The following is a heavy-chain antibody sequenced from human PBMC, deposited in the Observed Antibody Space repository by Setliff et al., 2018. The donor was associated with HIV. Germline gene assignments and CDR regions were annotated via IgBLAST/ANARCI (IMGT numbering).Heavy chain of an antibody. J-gene: IGHJ2*01. D-gene: IGHD6-13*01. CDR1: GYSISSGYY. Sequence: SETLSLTCTVSGYSISSGYYWGWLRQPPGKGLEWIGCIYQSGSTYYNVSLKSRVIISVDTSKNQFSLKLNSVTAADTAVYYCAREGIAAAGWYFDLWGRGTLVTVSS. CDR2: IYQSGST. CDR3: AREGIAAAGWYFDL. V-gene: IGHV4-38-2*02.